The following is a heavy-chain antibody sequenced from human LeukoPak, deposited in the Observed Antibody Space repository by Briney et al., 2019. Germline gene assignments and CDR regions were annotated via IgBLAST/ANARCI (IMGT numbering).Heavy chain of an antibody. CDR1: GFTVSSNY. Sequence: GGSLRLSCAASGFTVSSNYMSWVRQAPGKGLEWVSVIYSGGSTYYADSVKGRFTISRDNSKNTLYLQMNSLRAEDTAVYYCARSGQTYYYDSSGDFDYWGQGTLVTVSS. CDR2: IYSGGST. J-gene: IGHJ4*02. V-gene: IGHV3-66*01. CDR3: ARSGQTYYYDSSGDFDY. D-gene: IGHD3-22*01.